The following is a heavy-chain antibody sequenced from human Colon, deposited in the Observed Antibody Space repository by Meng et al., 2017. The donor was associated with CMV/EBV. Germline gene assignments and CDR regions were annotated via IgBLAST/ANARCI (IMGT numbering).Heavy chain of an antibody. Sequence: SGFTFRSYSMNWVRQAPGKGLEWVSSISSSGSYIYYAGSVKGRFTISRDNAKNSLYLQMNSLRAEDTAVYYCARGMYSGSSYYFDYWGQGILVTVSS. CDR2: ISSSGSYI. V-gene: IGHV3-21*01. J-gene: IGHJ4*02. CDR1: GFTFRSYS. CDR3: ARGMYSGSSYYFDY. D-gene: IGHD1-26*01.